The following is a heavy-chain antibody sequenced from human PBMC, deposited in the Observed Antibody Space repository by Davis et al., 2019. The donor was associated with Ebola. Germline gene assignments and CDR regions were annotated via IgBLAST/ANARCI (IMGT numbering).Heavy chain of an antibody. CDR2: IWYDGSNK. V-gene: IGHV3-33*01. Sequence: PSETLSLTCAAYGFTFSSYGMHWVRQAPGKGLEWVAVIWYDGSNKYYADSVKGRFTISRDNSKNTLYLQMNSLRAEDTAVYYCARGRWLQSYYFDYWGQGTLVTVSS. J-gene: IGHJ4*02. CDR1: GFTFSSYG. D-gene: IGHD5-24*01. CDR3: ARGRWLQSYYFDY.